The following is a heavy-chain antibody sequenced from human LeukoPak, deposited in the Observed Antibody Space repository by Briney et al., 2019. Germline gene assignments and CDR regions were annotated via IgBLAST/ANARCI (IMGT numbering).Heavy chain of an antibody. CDR1: GGSISSYY. Sequence: SETLSLTCTVSGGSISSYYWSWIRQPAGKGLEWIGRIYTSGSTNYDPALKSRVTMSVDTSKNQFSLKLSSVTAADTAVYYCARDFLQPLFYTTIWGQGTMVTVSS. CDR3: ARDFLQPLFYTTI. J-gene: IGHJ3*02. V-gene: IGHV4-4*07. D-gene: IGHD2/OR15-2a*01. CDR2: IYTSGST.